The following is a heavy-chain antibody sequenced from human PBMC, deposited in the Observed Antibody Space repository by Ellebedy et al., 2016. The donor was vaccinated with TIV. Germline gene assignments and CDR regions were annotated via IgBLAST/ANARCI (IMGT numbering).Heavy chain of an antibody. D-gene: IGHD3-9*01. V-gene: IGHV3-43*01. CDR1: GFIFDDYT. CDR3: AKGLGVSDIVTCPFDS. Sequence: PGGSLRLSCVASGFIFDDYTMHWVRQAPGKGMGWVSLITWHGGNTYFAESVRGRFTISRDNRKNSLYLQMNSLRTEDTALYYCAKGLGVSDIVTCPFDSWGQGTQVTVSS. J-gene: IGHJ4*02. CDR2: ITWHGGNT.